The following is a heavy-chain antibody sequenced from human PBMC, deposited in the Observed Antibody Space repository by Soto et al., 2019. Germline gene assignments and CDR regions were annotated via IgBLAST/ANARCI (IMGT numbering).Heavy chain of an antibody. CDR1: GFTFSDYG. CDR3: AKGLYYYDSSGYRLFDY. V-gene: IGHV3-23*01. Sequence: EVQLLESGGGLVQPGGSLRLSCATSGFTFSDYGMNWVRQAPGKGLEWVSGISGSGGNTYYADSVKGRFNISRDNSKKTVYLQMNSLRAEDTALYYCAKGLYYYDSSGYRLFDYWGQGILVTVSS. J-gene: IGHJ4*02. CDR2: ISGSGGNT. D-gene: IGHD3-22*01.